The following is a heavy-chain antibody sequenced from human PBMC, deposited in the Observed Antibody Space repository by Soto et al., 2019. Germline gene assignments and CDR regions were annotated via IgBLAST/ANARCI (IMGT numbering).Heavy chain of an antibody. CDR2: ISSSSSTI. V-gene: IGHV3-48*01. CDR3: ASVYYDSSGYAYPPGYFHH. Sequence: GGSLRLSCAASGFTFSSYSMNWVRQAPGKGLEWVSYISSSSSTIYYADSVKGRFTISRDNAKNSLYLQMNSLRAEDTAVYYCASVYYDSSGYAYPPGYFHHWGQGTLVTVSS. D-gene: IGHD3-22*01. J-gene: IGHJ1*01. CDR1: GFTFSSYS.